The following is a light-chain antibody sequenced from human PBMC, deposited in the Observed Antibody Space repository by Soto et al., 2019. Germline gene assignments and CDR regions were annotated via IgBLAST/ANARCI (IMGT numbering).Light chain of an antibody. CDR3: QQYNDWQWT. V-gene: IGKV3-15*01. J-gene: IGKJ1*01. CDR1: QSLSSH. CDR2: GAS. Sequence: EIVMTQSPATLSVSPGERATLSCRASQSLSSHLAWYQQKTGQVPRLLIYGASTRATGIPARFSGSGSGTEFTLTISSLQSEDFAVYYCQQYNDWQWTFGQGNKVEIK.